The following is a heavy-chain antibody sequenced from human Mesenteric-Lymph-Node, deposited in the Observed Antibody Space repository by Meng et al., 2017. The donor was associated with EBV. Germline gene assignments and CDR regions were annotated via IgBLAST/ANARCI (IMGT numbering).Heavy chain of an antibody. CDR2: INPSGGST. D-gene: IGHD1-1*01. CDR1: GYTLTGYQ. Sequence: QVQLVQSGAEVKKPGSSVNVSGKASGYTLTGYQVHWVRQAPVAGLEWMGIINPSGGSTRYAQKFQDRVTMTGDTSTSTVYMELSGLTPEDTAVYYCAKDEDSEGQLEHWGQGSLVTVSS. CDR3: AKDEDSEGQLEH. J-gene: IGHJ4*02. V-gene: IGHV1-46*01.